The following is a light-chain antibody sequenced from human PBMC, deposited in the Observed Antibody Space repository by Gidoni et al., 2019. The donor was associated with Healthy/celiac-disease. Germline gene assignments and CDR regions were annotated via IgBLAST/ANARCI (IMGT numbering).Light chain of an antibody. V-gene: IGKV3D-15*01. CDR3: QQYNNWPPFT. Sequence: EIVMTQSPATLSVSPDERATLSCRASQSVSSNLAWYPEKHGQAPRLLIYGASTRATVIPARFSVSGSGTEFNLTISSLQSEDFAVYYCQQYNNWPPFTFGGGTKVEIK. CDR2: GAS. CDR1: QSVSSN. J-gene: IGKJ4*01.